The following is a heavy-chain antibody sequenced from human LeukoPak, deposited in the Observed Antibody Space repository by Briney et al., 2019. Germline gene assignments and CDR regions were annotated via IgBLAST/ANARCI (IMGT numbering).Heavy chain of an antibody. V-gene: IGHV1-46*01. D-gene: IGHD2-21*02. J-gene: IGHJ5*02. CDR3: AREGVGLAYCGGDCSNWFDP. CDR2: INPSGGST. CDR1: GYTFTSYY. Sequence: ASVKVSCKASGYTFTSYYMHWVRQAPGQGLEWMGIINPSGGSTSYAQKFQGRVTMTRDTSTSTVYMELSSLRSEDTAVYYCAREGVGLAYCGGDCSNWFDPWGQGTLVTVSS.